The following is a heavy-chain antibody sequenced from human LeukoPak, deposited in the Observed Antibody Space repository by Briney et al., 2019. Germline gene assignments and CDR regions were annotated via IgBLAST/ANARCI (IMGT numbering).Heavy chain of an antibody. V-gene: IGHV3-23*01. CDR1: GFTFSNYG. Sequence: GSLRLSCAAAGFTFSNYGMSWVRQAPGKGLEWGSVISGSGATTYYADSVKGRFTISRDNSKNIRFLQMNSLRAEDTAVYYCAKGDTGVIRRYYFDFWGQGTLVTVSS. CDR3: AKGDTGVIRRYYFDF. D-gene: IGHD5-18*01. J-gene: IGHJ4*02. CDR2: ISGSGATT.